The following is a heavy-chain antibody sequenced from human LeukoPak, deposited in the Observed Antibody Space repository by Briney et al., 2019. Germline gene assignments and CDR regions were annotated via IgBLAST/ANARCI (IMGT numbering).Heavy chain of an antibody. CDR2: ISGSGGST. D-gene: IGHD6-19*01. Sequence: SGGSLRLSCAASGFTFSSYAMSWVRQAPGKGLEWVSAISGSGGSTYYAGSVKGRFTISRDNSKNTLYLQMNSLRAEDTAVYYCAKGGIIAVAGIPWFDPWGQGTLVTVSS. CDR3: AKGGIIAVAGIPWFDP. J-gene: IGHJ5*02. CDR1: GFTFSSYA. V-gene: IGHV3-23*01.